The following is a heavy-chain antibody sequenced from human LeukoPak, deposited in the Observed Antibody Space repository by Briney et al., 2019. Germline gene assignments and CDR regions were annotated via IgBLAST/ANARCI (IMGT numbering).Heavy chain of an antibody. D-gene: IGHD4-17*01. CDR3: AKDLGYGDPAFTGLGY. CDR2: IWYDGSNK. CDR1: GFTFSSYG. V-gene: IGHV3-30*02. Sequence: GGSLRLSCAASGFTFSSYGMHWVRQAPGKGLEWVAVIWYDGSNKYYADSVKGRFTISRDNSKNTLYLQMNSLRAEDTAVYYCAKDLGYGDPAFTGLGYWGQGTLVTVSS. J-gene: IGHJ4*02.